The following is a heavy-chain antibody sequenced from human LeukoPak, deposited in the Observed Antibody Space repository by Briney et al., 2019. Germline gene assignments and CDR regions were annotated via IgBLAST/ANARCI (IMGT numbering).Heavy chain of an antibody. Sequence: SETLSLTCIVSGCSISSSSYYWSWIRQPPGKGLEWIGSINYSGNTYYNPSLKSRVIMSVDTSKNQFSLKLSSVTAADTAVYYCARRGVGAAGYFDNWGQGTLVTVSS. D-gene: IGHD1-26*01. CDR2: INYSGNT. V-gene: IGHV4-39*01. CDR1: GCSISSSSYY. J-gene: IGHJ4*02. CDR3: ARRGVGAAGYFDN.